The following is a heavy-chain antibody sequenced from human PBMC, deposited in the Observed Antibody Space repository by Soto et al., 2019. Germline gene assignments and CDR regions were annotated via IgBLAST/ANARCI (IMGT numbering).Heavy chain of an antibody. CDR3: VSPEGYYDSSGYTLDY. D-gene: IGHD3-22*01. CDR1: GDSISSSTYY. V-gene: IGHV4-39*01. CDR2: MFYSGNT. Sequence: SETLSLTCSVSGDSISSSTYYWGWIRQPPGKGLEWIGSMFYSGNTYYNPSLKSRVTLSINTSKNQFSLKLNSVTAADTAVYYCVSPEGYYDSSGYTLDYWGQGTLVTVSS. J-gene: IGHJ4*02.